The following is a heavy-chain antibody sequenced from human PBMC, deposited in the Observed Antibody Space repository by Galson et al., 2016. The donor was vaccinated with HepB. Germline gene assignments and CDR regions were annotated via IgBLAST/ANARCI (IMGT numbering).Heavy chain of an antibody. CDR2: ISKNGGKT. Sequence: SLRLSCAASGFIVSSYDMRWVRQAPGKGLEWVAVISKNGGKTLYVDSVRGRFTISRDNSKNTVDLQIHSLRSEDAAVYFCARDFKLGAPDYMDVWGKGTTVTVS. CDR1: GFIVSSYD. J-gene: IGHJ6*03. CDR3: ARDFKLGAPDYMDV. D-gene: IGHD1-26*01. V-gene: IGHV3-30-3*01.